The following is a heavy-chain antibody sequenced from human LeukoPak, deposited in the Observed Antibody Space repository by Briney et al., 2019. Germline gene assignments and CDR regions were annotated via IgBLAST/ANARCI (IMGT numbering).Heavy chain of an antibody. CDR1: GFTFSSYG. CDR3: AKEHLRNGDYFDY. V-gene: IGHV3-30*02. D-gene: IGHD1-1*01. CDR2: IRYDGSNK. J-gene: IGHJ4*02. Sequence: GGSLRLSRAASGFTFSSYGMHWVRQAPGKGLEWAAFIRYDGSNKYYADSVKGRFTISRDNSKNTLYLQMNSLRAEDTAVYYCAKEHLRNGDYFDYWGQGTLVTVSS.